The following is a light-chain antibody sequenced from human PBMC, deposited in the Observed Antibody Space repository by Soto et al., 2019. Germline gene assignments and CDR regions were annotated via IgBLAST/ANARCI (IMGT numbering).Light chain of an antibody. CDR1: SSDVGGYNY. CDR3: SSYTSSSIDYV. J-gene: IGLJ1*01. V-gene: IGLV2-14*01. Sequence: QSALTQPASVSGSPGQSITIFCTGTSSDVGGYNYGSWYQQHPGKAPKLMIYEVSNRPPGVSNRFSGSKSGNTASLTISGIQAEDEADYYCSSYTSSSIDYVFGTGTKLTVL. CDR2: EVS.